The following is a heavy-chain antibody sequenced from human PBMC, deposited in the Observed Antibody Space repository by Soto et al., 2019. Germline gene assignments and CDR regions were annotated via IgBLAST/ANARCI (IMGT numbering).Heavy chain of an antibody. CDR2: IYYSGST. J-gene: IGHJ4*02. D-gene: IGHD6-6*01. CDR1: GGSISSYY. V-gene: IGHV4-59*08. CDR3: ARSSIAARGVFDY. Sequence: SETLSLTCTVSGGSISSYYWSWIRQPPGKGLEWIGYIYYSGSTCYNPSLKSRVTISVDTSKNQFSLKLSSVTAADTAVYYCARSSIAARGVFDYWGQGTLGTVSS.